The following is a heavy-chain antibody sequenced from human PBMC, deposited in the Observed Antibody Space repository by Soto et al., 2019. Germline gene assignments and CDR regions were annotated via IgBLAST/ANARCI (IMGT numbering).Heavy chain of an antibody. V-gene: IGHV4-59*08. J-gene: IGHJ5*01. CDR3: ARHRGSSSWYDS. CDR2: IHYSGSI. Sequence: SETLSLTCTVSGASISNYYCSWIRQPPGKGLEWIGYIHYSGSINYNPSLKSRLTISVDTSKSQFSLKLSSVTAADTAVYYCARHRGSSSWYDSWGQGTLVTVS. D-gene: IGHD6-13*01. CDR1: GASISNYY.